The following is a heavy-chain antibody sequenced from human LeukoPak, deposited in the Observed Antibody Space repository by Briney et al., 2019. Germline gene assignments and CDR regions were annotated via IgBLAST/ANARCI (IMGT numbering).Heavy chain of an antibody. V-gene: IGHV3-11*04. CDR1: GFTFSDPY. CDR2: ISGSGTDI. D-gene: IGHD5-18*01. CDR3: ARTARHLDY. J-gene: IGHJ4*02. Sequence: SGGSLRLSCEASGFTFSDPYMSWIRQAPGKGLECLSYISGSGTDINYADSVRGRFTISRDNAKNLLYLQMNDLRLEDTAVYYCARTARHLDYWGQGTLVTVSS.